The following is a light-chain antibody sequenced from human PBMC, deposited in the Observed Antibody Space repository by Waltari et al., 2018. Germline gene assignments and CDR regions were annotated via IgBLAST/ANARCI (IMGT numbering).Light chain of an antibody. CDR2: ENN. V-gene: IGLV1-51*02. Sequence: QSVLTQPPSVSAAPGQQVTISCPGSSSNIELNYVSWYQQLPGTPPKLLIYENNVRPSGIPDRFSGSRSGTSATLGITGLQTADEADYYCGTWDSSLSAVVFGGGTKLTV. CDR3: GTWDSSLSAVV. CDR1: SSNIELNY. J-gene: IGLJ2*01.